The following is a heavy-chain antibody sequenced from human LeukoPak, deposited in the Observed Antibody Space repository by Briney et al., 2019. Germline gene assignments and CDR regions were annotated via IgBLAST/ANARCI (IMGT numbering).Heavy chain of an antibody. Sequence: SETLSLTCTVSGGSISGYCWTWIRQPPGQGLEWIGYIYDSGSTNYNPSLKSRVTISVDTSKNQFSLKLSSVTAADTAVYYCARDKAASGTLDWGQGTLVTVSS. CDR2: IYDSGST. J-gene: IGHJ4*02. V-gene: IGHV4-59*01. CDR3: ARDKAASGTLD. CDR1: GGSISGYC. D-gene: IGHD6-13*01.